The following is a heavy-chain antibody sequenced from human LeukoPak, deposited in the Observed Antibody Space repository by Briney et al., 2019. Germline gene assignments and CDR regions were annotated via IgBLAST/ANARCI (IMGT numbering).Heavy chain of an antibody. CDR1: GFTVSSNY. D-gene: IGHD7-27*01. Sequence: GSLRLSCAASGFTVSSNYMSWVRQAPGKGLEWVSVIYSGGSTYYADSVKGRFTISRDYSKSTLSLQMNSLRVEDTVVYYCARDLAWGAFDYWGQGTLVSVSS. J-gene: IGHJ4*02. CDR3: ARDLAWGAFDY. CDR2: IYSGGST. V-gene: IGHV3-53*01.